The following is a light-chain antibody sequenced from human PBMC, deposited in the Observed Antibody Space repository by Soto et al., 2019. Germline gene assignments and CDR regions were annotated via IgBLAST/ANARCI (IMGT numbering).Light chain of an antibody. V-gene: IGLV2-14*01. CDR2: GVS. CDR1: SSDVGGYDS. J-gene: IGLJ1*01. Sequence: QSALTQPASVSGSPGQSIAISCTGTSSDVGGYDSVCWYQQHPGKAPKLIIFGVSNRPSGVSNRFSGSKSGNTASLTISGLRAEDEADYYCSSYTSGSSYVFGTGTKLTVL. CDR3: SSYTSGSSYV.